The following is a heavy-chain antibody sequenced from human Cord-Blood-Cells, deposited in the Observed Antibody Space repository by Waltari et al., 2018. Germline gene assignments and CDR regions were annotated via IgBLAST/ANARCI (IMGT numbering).Heavy chain of an antibody. CDR3: ARESSSWH. CDR1: GFTFSSYE. J-gene: IGHJ4*02. Sequence: EVQLVESGGGLVQPGGSLRLSCAASGFTFSSYEVNWVRQAQGKGLEWVSYISSSGSTIYYAASVKGLFTISRDNAKNSLYLQMNSLRAEDTAVYYCARESSSWHWGQGTLVTVSS. V-gene: IGHV3-48*03. CDR2: ISSSGSTI. D-gene: IGHD6-13*01.